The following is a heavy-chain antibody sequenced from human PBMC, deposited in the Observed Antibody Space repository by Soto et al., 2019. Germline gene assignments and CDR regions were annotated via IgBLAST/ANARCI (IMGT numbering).Heavy chain of an antibody. V-gene: IGHV3-30-3*01. J-gene: IGHJ4*02. CDR2: MSSDGSNE. CDR3: ARDRKYYFDY. Sequence: PGGSLRLSCEDSGLTFINNAMHWVRQAPGKGLEWVAFMSSDGSNEYYADSVKGRFTISRDNSKKTLFLQMNSLRTEDTAVYYCARDRKYYFDYWGQGTLVTVSS. CDR1: GLTFINNA.